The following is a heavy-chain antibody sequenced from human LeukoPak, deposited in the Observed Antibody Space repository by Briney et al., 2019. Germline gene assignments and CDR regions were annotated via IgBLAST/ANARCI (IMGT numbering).Heavy chain of an antibody. CDR2: IYHSGST. Sequence: SETLSLTCTVSGYSISSGYYWGWIRQPPGKGLEWIGSIYHSGSTYYNPSLKSRVTISVDTSKNQFSLKLSSVTAADTAVYYCGREGSTYSLDYWGQGALVTVSS. D-gene: IGHD5/OR15-5a*01. J-gene: IGHJ4*02. CDR1: GYSISSGYY. V-gene: IGHV4-38-2*02. CDR3: GREGSTYSLDY.